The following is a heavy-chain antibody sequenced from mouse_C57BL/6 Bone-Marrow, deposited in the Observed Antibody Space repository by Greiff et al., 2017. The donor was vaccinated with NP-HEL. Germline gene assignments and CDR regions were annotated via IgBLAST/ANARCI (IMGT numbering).Heavy chain of an antibody. Sequence: VQLKESGPELVKPGASVKISCKASGYSFTDYNMNWVKQSNGKSLEWIGVINPNYGTTSYNQKFKGKATLTVNQSSRTVYMQLNRLTSADSAFYYCVLRRGFAYWGQGTLVTVSA. CDR2: INPNYGTT. J-gene: IGHJ3*01. D-gene: IGHD2-4*01. CDR1: GYSFTDYN. CDR3: VLRRGFAY. V-gene: IGHV1-39*01.